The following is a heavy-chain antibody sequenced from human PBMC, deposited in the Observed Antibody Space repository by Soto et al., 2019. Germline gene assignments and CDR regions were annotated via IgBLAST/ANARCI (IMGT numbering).Heavy chain of an antibody. D-gene: IGHD2-2*01. CDR1: GFTFSTYG. V-gene: IGHV3-33*01. Sequence: GGSLRLSCAASGFTFSTYGMHWVRPAPGKGLEWVAVIWYDGSNEYYADSVKGLLTISRDNSKNTLYLQMNSLRAEDTAVYYCARDYTSTSYGFDSWGQGTLVTVSS. CDR2: IWYDGSNE. J-gene: IGHJ4*02. CDR3: ARDYTSTSYGFDS.